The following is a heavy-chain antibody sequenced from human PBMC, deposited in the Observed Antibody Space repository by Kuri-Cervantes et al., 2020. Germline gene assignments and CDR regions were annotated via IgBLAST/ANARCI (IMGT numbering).Heavy chain of an antibody. V-gene: IGHV3-21*01. Sequence: GGSLRLSCAASGFTFSSYAMSWVRQAPGKGLEWVSSISSSSSYIYYADSVKGRFTISRDNAKNSLYLQMNSLRAEDTAVYYCARSLAFGESDYWGQGTLVTVSS. J-gene: IGHJ4*02. D-gene: IGHD3-10*01. CDR3: ARSLAFGESDY. CDR2: ISSSSSYI. CDR1: GFTFSSYA.